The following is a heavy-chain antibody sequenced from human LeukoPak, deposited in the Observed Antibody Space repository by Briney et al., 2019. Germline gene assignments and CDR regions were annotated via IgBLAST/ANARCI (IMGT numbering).Heavy chain of an antibody. CDR1: GCTLTELS. CDR3: ATAARRGYSYGYDY. Sequence: ASVKVSCKVSGCTLTELSMHWVRQAPGKGLEWMGGFDPEDGETIYAQKFQGRVTMTEDTSTDTAYMELSSLRSEDTAVYYCATAARRGYSYGYDYWGQGTLVTVSS. CDR2: FDPEDGET. J-gene: IGHJ4*02. V-gene: IGHV1-24*01. D-gene: IGHD5-18*01.